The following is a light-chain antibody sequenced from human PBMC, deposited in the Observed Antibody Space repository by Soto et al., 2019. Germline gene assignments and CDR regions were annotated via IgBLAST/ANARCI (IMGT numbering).Light chain of an antibody. CDR3: QQYGSSPRT. CDR1: QSVSSSY. V-gene: IGKV3-20*01. J-gene: IGKJ2*01. Sequence: EIVLTHSPGTLSVSPGGRGTLSCSASQSVSSSYLAWYQQKPGQAPRLLIYDASNRATGIPDRFSGSGSGTDFTLTISRLEPEDFAVYYCQQYGSSPRTFGQGTKVDIK. CDR2: DAS.